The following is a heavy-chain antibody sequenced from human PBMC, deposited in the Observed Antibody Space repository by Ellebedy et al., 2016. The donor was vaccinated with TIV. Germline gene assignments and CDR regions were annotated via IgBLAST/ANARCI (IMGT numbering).Heavy chain of an antibody. V-gene: IGHV1-2*02. CDR2: INPNSGGT. J-gene: IGHJ4*02. D-gene: IGHD6-13*01. CDR1: GYTFTGYY. CDR3: AREGIAAAGFFDY. Sequence: ASVKVSXKASGYTFTGYYMHWVRQAPGQGLEWMGWINPNSGGTNYAQKFQGRVTMTRDTSISTAYMELSRLRSDDTAVYYCAREGIAAAGFFDYWGQGTLVTVSS.